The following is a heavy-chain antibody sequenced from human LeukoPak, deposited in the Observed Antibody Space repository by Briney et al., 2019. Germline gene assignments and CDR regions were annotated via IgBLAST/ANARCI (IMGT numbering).Heavy chain of an antibody. Sequence: SETLSLTCTVSGGSISSSSYYGGWNRQPPGRGREWSVYIYYSGSTNYNPSLKSRVSISVDTSKNQFSLKLSSVTAADTALYYCARGRATYYYDSSPCFDIWGQGTMVTVSS. V-gene: IGHV4-61*05. CDR3: ARGRATYYYDSSPCFDI. CDR2: IYYSGST. CDR1: GGSISSSSYY. J-gene: IGHJ3*02. D-gene: IGHD3-22*01.